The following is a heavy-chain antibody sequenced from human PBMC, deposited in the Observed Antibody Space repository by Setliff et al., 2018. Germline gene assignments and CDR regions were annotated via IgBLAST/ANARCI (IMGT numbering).Heavy chain of an antibody. CDR1: GGTFSSYA. CDR3: ARDGDNYYDSSGYYLNHAFDI. D-gene: IGHD3-22*01. J-gene: IGHJ3*02. V-gene: IGHV1-69*13. Sequence: SVKVSCKASGGTFSSYAISWVRQAPGQGLEGMGGIIPIFGTANYAQKFQGRVTITADESTSTAYMELSSLRSEDTAVYYCARDGDNYYDSSGYYLNHAFDIWGQGTMVTVSS. CDR2: IIPIFGTA.